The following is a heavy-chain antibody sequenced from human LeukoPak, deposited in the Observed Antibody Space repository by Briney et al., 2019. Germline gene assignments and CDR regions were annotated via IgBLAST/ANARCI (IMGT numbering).Heavy chain of an antibody. CDR3: SRDSLSSRGGDRYSGLDV. J-gene: IGHJ6*02. CDR1: GFTFSNYW. CDR2: IKSDGSST. Sequence: GGSLRLSCAASGFTFSNYWMHWVRQAPGEALMWVSRIKSDGSSTTYADSVKGRFTISRDNAKNTLYLQMNSLRAEDTAVYYCSRDSLSSRGGDRYSGLDVWGQGTTVTVSS. D-gene: IGHD2-21*02. V-gene: IGHV3-74*01.